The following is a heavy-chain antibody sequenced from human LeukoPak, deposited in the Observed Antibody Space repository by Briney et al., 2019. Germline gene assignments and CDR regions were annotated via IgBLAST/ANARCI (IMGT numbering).Heavy chain of an antibody. V-gene: IGHV3-64*01. D-gene: IGHD3-16*02. CDR1: GFTFSSYA. Sequence: PGGSLRLSCAASGFTFSSYAMHWVRQAPGKGLEYVSAISSNGGSTYYANSVKGRFTISRDNSKNTLYLQMGSLRAEDMAVYYCARARTSWGSYRLDYWGQGTLVTVSS. J-gene: IGHJ4*02. CDR2: ISSNGGST. CDR3: ARARTSWGSYRLDY.